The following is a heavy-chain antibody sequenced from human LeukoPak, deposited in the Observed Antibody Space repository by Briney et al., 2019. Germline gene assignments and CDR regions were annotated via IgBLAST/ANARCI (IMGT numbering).Heavy chain of an antibody. Sequence: GGSLRLSCAASGFTFSSYAMSWVRQAPGKGLEWVSAISGSGGSTYYADSVKGRFTISRDNSKNTLYLQMNSLRAEDTAVYYCAKDRKPLTRDGYNIFYYYMDVWGKGTTVTVSS. V-gene: IGHV3-23*01. CDR3: AKDRKPLTRDGYNIFYYYMDV. CDR1: GFTFSSYA. CDR2: ISGSGGST. J-gene: IGHJ6*03. D-gene: IGHD5-24*01.